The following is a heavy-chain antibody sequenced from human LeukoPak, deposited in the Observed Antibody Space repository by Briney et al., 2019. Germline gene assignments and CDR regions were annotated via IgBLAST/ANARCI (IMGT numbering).Heavy chain of an antibody. J-gene: IGHJ6*02. D-gene: IGHD4-11*01. CDR2: IDPSDSYT. V-gene: IGHV5-10-1*01. CDR1: GYSFTSYW. CDR3: ARLFRATDDYSNYYYYGMDV. Sequence: GESLKISCKGSGYSFTSYWISWVRQMPGKGLEWMGRIDPSDSYTNYSPSFQGHVTILADKSISTAYLQWSSLKASDTAMYYCARLFRATDDYSNYYYYGMDVWSQGTTVTVSS.